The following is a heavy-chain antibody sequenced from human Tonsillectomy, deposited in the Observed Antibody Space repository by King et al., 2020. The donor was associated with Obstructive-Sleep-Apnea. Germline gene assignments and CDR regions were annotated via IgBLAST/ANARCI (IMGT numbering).Heavy chain of an antibody. CDR1: GFTFSDYY. CDR3: AREGERYSSGWYEDNWFNP. V-gene: IGHV3-11*06. CDR2: ISSSSSYT. D-gene: IGHD6-19*01. Sequence: VQLVESGGGLVKPGGSLRLSCAASGFTFSDYYMSWIRQAPGKGLEWVSYISSSSSYTNYADSVKGRFTISRDNAKNSLYLQMNSLRAEDTAVYYCAREGERYSSGWYEDNWFNPWGQGTLVTVSS. J-gene: IGHJ5*02.